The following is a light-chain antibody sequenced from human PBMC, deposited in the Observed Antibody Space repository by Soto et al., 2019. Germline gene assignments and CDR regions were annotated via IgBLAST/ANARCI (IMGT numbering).Light chain of an antibody. CDR1: PIIYTY. Sequence: DIQMPQSQSSMSASVVDRFPILCRALPIIYTYLNCYQHTPGEAPKVLIYDASTLQDGLPSRFSGSGSGTDFTLTIRGLTPEDFETYYRQQGYSNINCGNGKRLAIK. J-gene: IGKJ5*01. CDR2: DAS. CDR3: QQGYSNIN. V-gene: IGKV1-39*01.